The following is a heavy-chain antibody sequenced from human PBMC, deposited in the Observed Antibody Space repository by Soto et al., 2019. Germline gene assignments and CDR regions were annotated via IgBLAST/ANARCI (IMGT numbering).Heavy chain of an antibody. J-gene: IGHJ4*02. CDR1: GFTFSSYA. V-gene: IGHV3-30-3*01. Sequence: QVQLVESGGGVVQPGRSLRLSCAASGFTFSSYAMHWVRQAPDRGLEWVAVISYDGNNKYYADSVTGRFTSSRDNSKNTLYLQMSSLRAEDTAVYYCARDHQWLRSFDYWGQGTLVTVSS. CDR2: ISYDGNNK. CDR3: ARDHQWLRSFDY. D-gene: IGHD5-12*01.